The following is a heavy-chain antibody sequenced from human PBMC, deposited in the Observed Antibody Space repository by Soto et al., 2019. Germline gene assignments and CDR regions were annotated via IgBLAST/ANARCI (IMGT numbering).Heavy chain of an antibody. Sequence: EVQLLDSGGGLVQPGGSLRLSCAASGFTFRHYAMSWVRQAPGKGLDWVSTISSSGSNTYYADSVKGRFSISRDNSKNTVYLEMKNLRAEDTAVYYCAKERLARGIDYWGQGTLVTVSS. CDR3: AKERLARGIDY. CDR1: GFTFRHYA. J-gene: IGHJ4*02. D-gene: IGHD3-10*01. CDR2: ISSSGSNT. V-gene: IGHV3-23*01.